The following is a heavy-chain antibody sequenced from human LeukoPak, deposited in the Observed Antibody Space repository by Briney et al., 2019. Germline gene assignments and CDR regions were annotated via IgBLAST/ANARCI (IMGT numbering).Heavy chain of an antibody. V-gene: IGHV1-18*01. CDR3: ATRAADVPTRPAYYYYYMDV. CDR2: ISAYNGNT. CDR1: GYTFTSYG. Sequence: ASVKVSCKASGYTFTSYGISWVRQAPGQGLEWMGWISAYNGNTNYAQKLQGRVTMTTDTSTSTAYMELSSLRSEDTAVYYCATRAADVPTRPAYYYYYMDVWGKGTTVTVSS. J-gene: IGHJ6*03. D-gene: IGHD6-6*01.